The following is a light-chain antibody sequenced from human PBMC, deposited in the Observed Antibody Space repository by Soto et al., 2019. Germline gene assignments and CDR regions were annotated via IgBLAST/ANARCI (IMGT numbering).Light chain of an antibody. CDR2: DAS. V-gene: IGKV1-5*01. CDR1: QSISSW. J-gene: IGKJ1*01. CDR3: QQYNSYSPWT. Sequence: DIQMTQSPSTLSAFVGDGVTITFRASQSISSWLAWYQQKPGKAPKLLIYDASSLESGVPSRFSGSGSGTEFTLTISSLQPDDFATYYCQQYNSYSPWTFGQGTKVDIK.